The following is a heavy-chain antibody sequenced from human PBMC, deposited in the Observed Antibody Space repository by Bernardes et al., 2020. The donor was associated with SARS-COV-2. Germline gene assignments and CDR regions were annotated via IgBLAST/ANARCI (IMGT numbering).Heavy chain of an antibody. D-gene: IGHD3-3*01. CDR3: AREVAGYYDFWSGYYDY. J-gene: IGHJ4*02. V-gene: IGHV4-59*01. Sequence: SETLSLTCTVSGGSISSYYWSWIRQPPGKGLEWIGYIYYSGSTNYNPSLKSRVTISVDTSKNQFSLKLSSVTAADTAVYYCAREVAGYYDFWSGYYDYWGQGTLVTGSS. CDR1: GGSISSYY. CDR2: IYYSGST.